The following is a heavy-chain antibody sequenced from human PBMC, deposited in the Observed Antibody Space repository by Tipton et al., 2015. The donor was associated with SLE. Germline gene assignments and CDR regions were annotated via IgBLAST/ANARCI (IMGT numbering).Heavy chain of an antibody. CDR3: ARGEWELLPSGP. V-gene: IGHV4-59*11. CDR1: GGSISSHA. CDR2: FYSSGNT. Sequence: TLSLTCSVSGGSISSHAWNWIRQPPGRGLEWIGYFYSSGNTYYNPSLKSRVSISVDTSKNQVSLKLTSVTAADTAVYYCARGEWELLPSGPWGQGTLVTVSS. J-gene: IGHJ5*02. D-gene: IGHD4-23*01.